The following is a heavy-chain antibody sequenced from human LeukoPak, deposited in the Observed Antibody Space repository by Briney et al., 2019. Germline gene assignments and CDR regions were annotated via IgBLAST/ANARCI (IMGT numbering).Heavy chain of an antibody. V-gene: IGHV3-64*01. Sequence: GGSLRLSCAASGFSFSMYSMHWVRQAPGKGLEYVSAIDPNGGSTYYANSVKGRFTVSRDNSKNTLYLQMSSLRAEDTAVYYCVKDHDWGAFHIWGQGTMVTVSS. J-gene: IGHJ3*02. CDR2: IDPNGGST. D-gene: IGHD7-27*01. CDR3: VKDHDWGAFHI. CDR1: GFSFSMYS.